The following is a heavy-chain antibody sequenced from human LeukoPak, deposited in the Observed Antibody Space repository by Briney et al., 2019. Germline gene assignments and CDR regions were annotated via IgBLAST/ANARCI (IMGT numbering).Heavy chain of an antibody. Sequence: PSETLSLTCAVYGGSFSGYYWSWIRQPPGKGLESIGEINHSGSTNYNPSLKSRVTISVDTSKNQFSLKLSSVTAADTAVYYCARCRSTSCPLDYWGQGTLVTVSS. CDR2: INHSGST. CDR3: ARCRSTSCPLDY. CDR1: GGSFSGYY. J-gene: IGHJ4*02. D-gene: IGHD2-2*01. V-gene: IGHV4-34*01.